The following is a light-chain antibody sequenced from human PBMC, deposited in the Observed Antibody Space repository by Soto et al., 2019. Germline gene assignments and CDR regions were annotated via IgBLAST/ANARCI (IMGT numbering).Light chain of an antibody. CDR1: QSLTNSF. CDR3: QQYGTSEII. CDR2: DTS. Sequence: EFVLTQSPGTLSLSPGERATLSCRASQSLTNSFIAWYQQKPGQAPRLLIYDTSSRASGIPDTFSGSGSGTDFTLTISRLETEDFAVFYCQQYGTSEIIFGLGTRREIK. J-gene: IGKJ5*01. V-gene: IGKV3-20*01.